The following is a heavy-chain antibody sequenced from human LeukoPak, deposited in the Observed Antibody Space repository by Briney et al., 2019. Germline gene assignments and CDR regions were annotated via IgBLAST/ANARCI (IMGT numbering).Heavy chain of an antibody. CDR1: GFTFSRYP. J-gene: IGHJ3*02. CDR2: ISSNGGST. Sequence: GGSLRLSCSASGFTFSRYPMYWVRQAPGQGLESVSAISSNGGSTSYADSVKGRFTISRDNSKNTLWLQMSSLRAEDTAVYSCVKAHGADAFDIWGQGTMVTVSS. CDR3: VKAHGADAFDI. V-gene: IGHV3-64D*06.